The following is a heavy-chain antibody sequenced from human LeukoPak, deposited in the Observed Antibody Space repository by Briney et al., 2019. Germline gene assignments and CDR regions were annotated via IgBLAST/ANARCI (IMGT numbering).Heavy chain of an antibody. CDR1: GFTFSTYW. J-gene: IGHJ4*02. CDR3: ARGGVDY. CDR2: INSDGSTT. Sequence: GGSLRLSCAASGFTFSTYWMHWVRHAPGKGLEWVSRINSDGSTTTYADSVKGRFTISRDNAQNTLYLQMNSLRVEDTAVYYCARGGVDYWGQGTLVTVSS. V-gene: IGHV3-74*01.